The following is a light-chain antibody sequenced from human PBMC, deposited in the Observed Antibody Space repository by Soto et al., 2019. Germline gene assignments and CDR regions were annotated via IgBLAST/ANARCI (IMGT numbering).Light chain of an antibody. J-gene: IGKJ5*01. CDR1: PSVSSSR. CDR3: QKYNTALSIT. V-gene: IGKV3D-20*01. CDR2: DAS. Sequence: VLTQSPATLSLSPGERVTLSCGASPSVSSSRLAWYQQKPGQAPRLLMYDASRRAFGIPSRFSGSGSGTDFTLTISSLQPEDVATYYCQKYNTALSITFGQGTRLE.